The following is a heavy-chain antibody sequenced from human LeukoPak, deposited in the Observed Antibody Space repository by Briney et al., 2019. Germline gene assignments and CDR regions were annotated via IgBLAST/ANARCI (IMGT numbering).Heavy chain of an antibody. CDR1: GYTFTSYG. Sequence: ASVKVSCKASGYTFTSYGTSWVRQAPGQGLEWMGWISAYNGNTNYAQKLQGRVTMTTDTSTSTAYMELRSLRSDDTAVYYCARSPYYYDSSGYYHYWGQGTLVTVSS. CDR2: ISAYNGNT. D-gene: IGHD3-22*01. J-gene: IGHJ4*02. V-gene: IGHV1-18*01. CDR3: ARSPYYYDSSGYYHY.